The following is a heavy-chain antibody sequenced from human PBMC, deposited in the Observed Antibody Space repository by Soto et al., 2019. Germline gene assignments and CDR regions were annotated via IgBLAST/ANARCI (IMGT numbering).Heavy chain of an antibody. Sequence: ASVKVSCKASGYTFTSYGISWVRQAPGQGLEWMGWISAYNGNTNYAQKLQGRVTMTTDTSTSTAYMELRSLRSDDTAVYYCARVPFSHSSGWYFYGMDVWGQGTTVTAP. J-gene: IGHJ6*02. CDR1: GYTFTSYG. V-gene: IGHV1-18*01. CDR2: ISAYNGNT. CDR3: ARVPFSHSSGWYFYGMDV. D-gene: IGHD6-19*01.